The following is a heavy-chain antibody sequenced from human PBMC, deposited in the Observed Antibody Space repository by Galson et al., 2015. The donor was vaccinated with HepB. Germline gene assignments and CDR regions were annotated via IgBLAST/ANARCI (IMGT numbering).Heavy chain of an antibody. CDR3: ARDVPDHYDILTGDEAFDY. V-gene: IGHV3-21*01. J-gene: IGHJ4*02. D-gene: IGHD3-9*01. CDR2: ISSSSSYI. CDR1: GFIFSSYS. Sequence: SLRLSCAASGFIFSSYSMNWVRQAPGKGLEWVSSISSSSSYIYYADSVKGRFTISRDNAKNSLYLQMNSLRTEDTAVYYCARDVPDHYDILTGDEAFDYWGQGTLVTVSS.